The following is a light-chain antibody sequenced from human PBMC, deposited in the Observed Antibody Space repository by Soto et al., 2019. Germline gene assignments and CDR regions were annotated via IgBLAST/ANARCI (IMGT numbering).Light chain of an antibody. J-gene: IGKJ3*01. V-gene: IGKV3-20*01. CDR3: QQFGSSPFT. Sequence: EIVLTQSPGTLSLSPGERATLSCRASHIVSSSYLAWYQQKPGQAPRLLIYGASSRATGIPDRFSGSGSGTDFTLTISRLEPEDVAVYYCQQFGSSPFTFGPGTKVDIK. CDR1: HIVSSSY. CDR2: GAS.